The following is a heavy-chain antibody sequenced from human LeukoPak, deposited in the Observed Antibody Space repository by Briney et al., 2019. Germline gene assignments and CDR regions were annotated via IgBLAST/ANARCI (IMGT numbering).Heavy chain of an antibody. CDR3: ANQYCSSTSCPDY. CDR1: GFTFSSYA. D-gene: IGHD2-2*01. Sequence: GGSLRLSCAASGFTFSSYAMSWVRQATGKGLEWVSAISGSGGSTYYADSVKGRFTISRDNSKNTLYLQMNSLRAEDTAVYYCANQYCSSTSCPDYWGQGTLVTVSS. V-gene: IGHV3-23*01. CDR2: ISGSGGST. J-gene: IGHJ4*02.